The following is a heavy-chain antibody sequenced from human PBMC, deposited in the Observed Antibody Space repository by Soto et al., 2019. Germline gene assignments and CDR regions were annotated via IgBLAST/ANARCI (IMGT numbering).Heavy chain of an antibody. D-gene: IGHD3-10*01. CDR2: IYYSGST. J-gene: IGHJ3*02. CDR3: ARDLHLFYGSGSYRFTAFDI. Sequence: SETLSLTCTVSGGSISSYYWSWIRQPPGKGLEWIGYIYYSGSTNYNPSLKSRVTISVDTSKNQFSLKLSSVTAADTAVYYCARDLHLFYGSGSYRFTAFDIWGQGTMVTVSS. V-gene: IGHV4-59*01. CDR1: GGSISSYY.